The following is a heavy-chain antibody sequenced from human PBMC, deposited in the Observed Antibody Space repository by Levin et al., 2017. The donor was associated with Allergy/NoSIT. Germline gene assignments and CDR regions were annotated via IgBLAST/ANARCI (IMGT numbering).Heavy chain of an antibody. CDR3: ARDFRTFGSGTWGDY. V-gene: IGHV3-30*03. J-gene: IGHJ4*02. CDR1: GFIFSKYD. D-gene: IGHD3-10*01. CDR2: ISYDGSNK. Sequence: GGSLRLSCAASGFIFSKYDIHWVRQAPGKGLEWVAVISYDGSNKYYGDSVKGRFTISRDNSKNTLYLQMSSLRVEDTAVYYCARDFRTFGSGTWGDYWGQGTLVTVSS.